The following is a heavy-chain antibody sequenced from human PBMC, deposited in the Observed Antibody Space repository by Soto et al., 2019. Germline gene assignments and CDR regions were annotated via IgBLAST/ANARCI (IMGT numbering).Heavy chain of an antibody. V-gene: IGHV3-7*03. CDR1: GFTFTTYW. CDR3: VRGGHGSGSYLGSS. CDR2: IRQDGGAQ. J-gene: IGHJ5*02. D-gene: IGHD3-10*01. Sequence: GGSLRLSCVASGFTFTTYWMSWVRQAPGKGLQWVANIRQDGGAQYYVDSVKGRFTISRDNAKNSVYLQMDSLRVEDTAVYYCVRGGHGSGSYLGSSWGQGMLVTVSS.